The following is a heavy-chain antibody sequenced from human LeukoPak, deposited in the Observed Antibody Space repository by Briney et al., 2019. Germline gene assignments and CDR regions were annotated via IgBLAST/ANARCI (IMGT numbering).Heavy chain of an antibody. J-gene: IGHJ4*02. CDR3: AREVGVTIFGVVPGYFDY. CDR1: GATFNIND. V-gene: IGHV1-69*05. CDR2: IIPYSGAP. D-gene: IGHD3-3*01. Sequence: GASVKVSCKASGATFNINDINWVRQAPGQGLEWMGGIIPYSGAPNYAQKFQGRVTITTDESTSTAYMELSSLRSEDTAVYYCAREVGVTIFGVVPGYFDYWGQGTLVTVSS.